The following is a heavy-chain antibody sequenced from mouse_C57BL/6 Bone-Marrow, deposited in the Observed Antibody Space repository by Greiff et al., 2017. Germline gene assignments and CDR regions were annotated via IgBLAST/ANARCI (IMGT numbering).Heavy chain of an antibody. D-gene: IGHD1-1*01. Sequence: QVQLQQPAAELVMPGASVTLSCKASGYTFTSYWMHWVKQTPGQGLEWIGEIDPSDSYTNYNQQFKGKSTLTVDKSSSTAYMQLSSLTSEDSAVYYCARDYGSSYNWYFHTWSTADTVTVSS. CDR2: IDPSDSYT. CDR3: ARDYGSSYNWYFHT. CDR1: GYTFTSYW. J-gene: IGHJ1*03. V-gene: IGHV1-69*01.